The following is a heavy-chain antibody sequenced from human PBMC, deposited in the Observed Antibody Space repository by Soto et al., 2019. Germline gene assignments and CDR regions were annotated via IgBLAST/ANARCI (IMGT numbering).Heavy chain of an antibody. V-gene: IGHV3-30-3*02. D-gene: IGHD6-19*01. CDR2: ISYDGSNK. CDR3: ATPYSSGWS. Sequence: PGGSLRLSCAASGFTFSSYAMHWVRQAPGKGLEWVAVISYDGSNKYYADSVKGRFTISRDNSKNTLYLQMNSLRAEDTAVYYCATPYSSGWSWGQATLVTVSS. J-gene: IGHJ5*02. CDR1: GFTFSSYA.